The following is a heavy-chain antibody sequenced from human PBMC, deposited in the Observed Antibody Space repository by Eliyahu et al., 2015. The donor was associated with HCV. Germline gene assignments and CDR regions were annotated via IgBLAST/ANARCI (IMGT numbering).Heavy chain of an antibody. CDR1: GFTFSSYS. CDR2: ISSSSSYI. CDR3: ARINTYYDILTTASPAYFDY. J-gene: IGHJ4*02. V-gene: IGHV3-21*01. D-gene: IGHD3-9*01. Sequence: EVQLVESGGGLVKPGGSLRLSCAASGFTFSSYSMNWVRQAPGKGLEWVSSISSSSSYIYYADSVKGRFTISRDNAKNSLYLQVNSLRAEDTAVYFCARINTYYDILTTASPAYFDYWGQGTLVTVSS.